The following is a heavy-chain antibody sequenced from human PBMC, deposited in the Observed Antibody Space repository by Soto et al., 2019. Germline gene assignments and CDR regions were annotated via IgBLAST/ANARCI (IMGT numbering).Heavy chain of an antibody. CDR3: ARGIAGAGTGVDY. D-gene: IGHD6-13*01. CDR1: GFAFSSYG. CDR2: IWFDGSIK. J-gene: IGHJ4*02. V-gene: IGHV3-33*01. Sequence: HVQLVESGGGVVQPGRSLRLSCAASGFAFSSYGMHWVRQAPGKGLEWVSVIWFDGSIKYYGDSAKGRFTISRDNSKNTLYLEMNSLRGEDTAVYYCARGIAGAGTGVDYWGQGTLVTVSS.